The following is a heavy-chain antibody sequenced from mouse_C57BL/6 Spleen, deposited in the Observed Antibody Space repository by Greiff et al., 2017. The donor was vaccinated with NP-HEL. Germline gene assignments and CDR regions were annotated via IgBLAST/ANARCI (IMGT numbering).Heavy chain of an antibody. V-gene: IGHV1-59*01. Sequence: QVQLQQPGAELVRPGTSVKLSCKASGYTFTSYWMHWVKQRPGQGLEWIGVIDPSDSYTNYNQKFKGKATLTVDTSSSTAYMQLSSLTSEDSAVYYCARERSGYVLDYWGQGTTLTVSS. CDR3: ARERSGYVLDY. CDR1: GYTFTSYW. J-gene: IGHJ2*01. D-gene: IGHD3-2*02. CDR2: IDPSDSYT.